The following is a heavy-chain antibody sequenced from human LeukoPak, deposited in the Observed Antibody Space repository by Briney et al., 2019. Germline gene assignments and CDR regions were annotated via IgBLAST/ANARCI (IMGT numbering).Heavy chain of an antibody. CDR3: ARDVRITMFFDY. V-gene: IGHV3-30*04. D-gene: IGHD3-10*02. CDR2: ISYDGSNK. Sequence: GGSLRLSCAASGFTFSSYAMHWVRQAPGKGLEWVAVISYDGSNKYYADSVKGRFTISRDNSKNTLYLQMNSLRAEDTAVYYCARDVRITMFFDYWGQGTLVTVSS. J-gene: IGHJ4*02. CDR1: GFTFSSYA.